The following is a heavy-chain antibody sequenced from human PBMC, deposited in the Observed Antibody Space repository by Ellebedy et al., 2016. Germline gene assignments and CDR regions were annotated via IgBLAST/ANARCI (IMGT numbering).Heavy chain of an antibody. CDR1: GFTFDDYA. CDR2: ISWNSAAI. Sequence: SLKISCATSGFTFDDYALHWVRQVPGKGLEWVSGISWNSAAIGYGEAVKGRFTISRDSAKNYLYLQMNSLRVEDTALYSCAKGTMDYLHHWGQGTLVTVSS. V-gene: IGHV3-9*01. CDR3: AKGTMDYLHH. D-gene: IGHD3-10*01. J-gene: IGHJ4*02.